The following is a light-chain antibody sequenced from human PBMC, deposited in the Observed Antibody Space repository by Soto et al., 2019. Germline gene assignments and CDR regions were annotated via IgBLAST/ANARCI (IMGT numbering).Light chain of an antibody. Sequence: QSALTQPASVSGSPGQSITISCTGTSSDVGGYNYVSWYQQHPGKAPKLIIYEVSNRPSEISNRFSGSKSGNTASLTISGLQAEDEADYYCSSYTSGSTSVFGTGTKVTVL. J-gene: IGLJ1*01. CDR2: EVS. CDR3: SSYTSGSTSV. CDR1: SSDVGGYNY. V-gene: IGLV2-14*01.